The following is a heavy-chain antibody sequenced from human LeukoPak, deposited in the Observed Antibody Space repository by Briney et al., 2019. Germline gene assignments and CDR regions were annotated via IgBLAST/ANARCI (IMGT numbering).Heavy chain of an antibody. CDR2: IKTDGRTT. Sequence: GGSLRLSCAASGMTFSNHWMHWVRQAPGKGLVWVSLIKTDGRTTIYADSVKGRFTISREDGKSTLYLQMNSLRAEDTAIYYCTTGPSFGYEWWGQGTVVTVPS. V-gene: IGHV3-74*01. CDR3: TTGPSFGYEW. J-gene: IGHJ4*02. CDR1: GMTFSNHW. D-gene: IGHD3-22*01.